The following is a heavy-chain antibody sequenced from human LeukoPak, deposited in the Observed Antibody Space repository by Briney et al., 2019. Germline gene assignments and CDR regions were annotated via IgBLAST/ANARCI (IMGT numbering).Heavy chain of an antibody. V-gene: IGHV3-23*01. CDR3: ARDYAGTKAYAFDI. J-gene: IGHJ3*02. D-gene: IGHD1-1*01. Sequence: GGSLRLSCAASGFTFSSYAMSWVRQAPGKGLEWVSAISGSGGSTYYADSVKGRFTISRDNSKNSLYLQMNSLRAEDTAVYYCARDYAGTKAYAFDIWGQGTVVTVSS. CDR1: GFTFSSYA. CDR2: ISGSGGST.